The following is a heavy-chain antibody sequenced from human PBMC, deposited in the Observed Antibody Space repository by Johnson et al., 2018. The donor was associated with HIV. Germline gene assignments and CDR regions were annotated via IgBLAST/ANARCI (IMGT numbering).Heavy chain of an antibody. CDR3: AKWTGESGSGLFDI. V-gene: IGHV3-30*18. CDR2: ISYDGSNK. Sequence: QLVESGGGVVQPGRSLRLSCAASGFTFSSYAMHWVRQAPGKGLEWVAVISYDGSNKYYADSVKGRFTISRDNSKNTLYLQMNSLRAENTAVYYCAKWTGESGSGLFDIWGQGTMFTVSS. D-gene: IGHD2-15*01. CDR1: GFTFSSYA. J-gene: IGHJ3*02.